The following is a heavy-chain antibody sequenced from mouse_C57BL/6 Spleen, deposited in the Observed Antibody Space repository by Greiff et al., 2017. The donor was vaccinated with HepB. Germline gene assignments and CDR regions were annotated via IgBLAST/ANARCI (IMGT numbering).Heavy chain of an antibody. CDR1: GYTFTDYN. J-gene: IGHJ4*01. Sequence: VHVQQSGPELVKPGASVKMSCKASGYTFTDYNMHWVKQSHGKSLEWIGDINPNNGGTSYNEKFKGKATMTVNKSSSTAYMELRSLTSEDSAVYDCARIEGDDEYYAMDYWGQGTSVTVSS. CDR3: ARIEGDDEYYAMDY. V-gene: IGHV1-22*01. D-gene: IGHD2-2*01. CDR2: INPNNGGT.